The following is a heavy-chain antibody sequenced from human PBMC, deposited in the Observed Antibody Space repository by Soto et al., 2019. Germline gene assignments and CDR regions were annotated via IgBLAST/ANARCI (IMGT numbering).Heavy chain of an antibody. CDR1: GYTFTSND. CDR3: AGSPGRGTAYYYYMDV. Sequence: ASVKVSCKASGYTFTSNDINWVRQATGQGLEWIGWMNPNSGNTGYAQKFQGRVTMTRNTSISTAYMELSSLRSEDTAVYYCAGSPGRGTAYYYYMDVWGKGATVPV. CDR2: MNPNSGNT. J-gene: IGHJ6*03. D-gene: IGHD1-26*01. V-gene: IGHV1-8*01.